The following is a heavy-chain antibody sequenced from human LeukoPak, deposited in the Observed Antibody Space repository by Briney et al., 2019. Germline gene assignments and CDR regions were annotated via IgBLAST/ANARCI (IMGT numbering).Heavy chain of an antibody. Sequence: ASVKVSCKASGYTFTGYYMHWVRQAPRQGLEWMGWINPNSGGTNYAQKFQGRVTMTRDTSISTAYMELSRLRSDDTAVYYCARGSSSPRSYFDYWGQGTLVTVSS. CDR1: GYTFTGYY. CDR3: ARGSSSPRSYFDY. CDR2: INPNSGGT. J-gene: IGHJ4*02. V-gene: IGHV1-2*02. D-gene: IGHD6-6*01.